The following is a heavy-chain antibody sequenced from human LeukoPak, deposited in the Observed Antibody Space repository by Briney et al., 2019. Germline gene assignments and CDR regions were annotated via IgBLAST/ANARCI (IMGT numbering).Heavy chain of an antibody. V-gene: IGHV4-61*02. Sequence: SETLSLTCTVSGGSISSGHYFWTWIRQPAGKGLEWIGRIYTSGSTNYNPSLKSRVTISLDTSKNQFSLNLNSVTAADTAVYYCARHGGIAAAHIDYWGQGTLVTVSS. J-gene: IGHJ4*02. CDR2: IYTSGST. CDR3: ARHGGIAAAHIDY. CDR1: GGSISSGHYF. D-gene: IGHD6-13*01.